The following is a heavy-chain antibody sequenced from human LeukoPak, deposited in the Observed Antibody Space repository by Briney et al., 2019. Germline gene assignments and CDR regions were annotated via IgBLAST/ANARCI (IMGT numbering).Heavy chain of an antibody. Sequence: ASVKVSCKASGYTFTSYYMHWVRQAPGQGLEWMGIINPSGGSTSYAQKFQGRVTMTRDTSTSTVYMELSSLRSEDTAVYYCARWSPRRDGYNRPYYFDYWGQGTLVTVSS. CDR2: INPSGGST. J-gene: IGHJ4*02. CDR3: ARWSPRRDGYNRPYYFDY. CDR1: GYTFTSYY. V-gene: IGHV1-46*01. D-gene: IGHD5-24*01.